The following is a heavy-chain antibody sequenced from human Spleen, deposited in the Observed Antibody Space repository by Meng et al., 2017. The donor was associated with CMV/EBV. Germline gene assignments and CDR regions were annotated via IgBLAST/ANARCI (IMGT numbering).Heavy chain of an antibody. V-gene: IGHV4-61*01. Sequence: SSGSYYWSWIRQPPGKGLEWIGYIYYSGSTNYNPSLKSRVTISVETSKNQFSLKLSSVTAADTAVYYCARAYCSGGSCYSAPWYFDLWGRGTLVTVSS. J-gene: IGHJ2*01. CDR3: ARAYCSGGSCYSAPWYFDL. D-gene: IGHD2-15*01. CDR1: SSGSYY. CDR2: IYYSGST.